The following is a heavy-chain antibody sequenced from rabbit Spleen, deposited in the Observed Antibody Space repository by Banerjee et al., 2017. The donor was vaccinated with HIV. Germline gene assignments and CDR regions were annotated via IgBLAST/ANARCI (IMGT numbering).Heavy chain of an antibody. CDR2: IAGGSSAFT. Sequence: EQLEESGGGLVKPEGSLTLTCKASGVSFSNKAVMCWVRQAPGKGLEWISCIAGGSSAFTYSATWAKGRFTCSKTSSTTVTLQMTSLTVADTATYFCARDTGSSFSSYGMDLWGPGTLVTVS. J-gene: IGHJ6*01. V-gene: IGHV1S45*01. CDR1: GVSFSNKAV. CDR3: ARDTGSSFSSYGMDL. D-gene: IGHD8-1*01.